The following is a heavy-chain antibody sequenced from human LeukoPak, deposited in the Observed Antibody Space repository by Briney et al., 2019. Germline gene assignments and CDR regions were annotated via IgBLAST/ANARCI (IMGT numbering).Heavy chain of an antibody. D-gene: IGHD1-26*01. CDR3: ATIPGRRPRGVDDAFDI. V-gene: IGHV1-69*05. CDR1: GGTFSSYA. CDR2: IIPIFGTA. J-gene: IGHJ3*02. Sequence: SVKVSCKASGGTFSSYAISWVRQAPGQGLEWMGRIIPIFGTANYAQKFQGRVTITTDESTSTAYMELSSLGSEDTAVYYCATIPGRRPRGVDDAFDIWGQGTMVTVSS.